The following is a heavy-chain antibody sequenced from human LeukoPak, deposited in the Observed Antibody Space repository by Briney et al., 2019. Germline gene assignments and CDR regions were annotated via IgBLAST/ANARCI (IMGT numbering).Heavy chain of an antibody. CDR3: AKDRYGDYEAPFHYYMDA. J-gene: IGHJ6*03. V-gene: IGHV1-2*02. Sequence: ASVKVSCKASGYTFTGYYMHWVRQAPGQGLEWMGWINPNSGGTNYAQKFQGRVTMTRDTSISTAYMELSRLRSDDTAVYYCAKDRYGDYEAPFHYYMDAWGRGTTVTVSS. CDR1: GYTFTGYY. D-gene: IGHD5-12*01. CDR2: INPNSGGT.